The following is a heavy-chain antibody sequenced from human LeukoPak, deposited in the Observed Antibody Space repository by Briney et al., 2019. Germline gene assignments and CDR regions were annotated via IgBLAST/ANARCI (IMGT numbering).Heavy chain of an antibody. Sequence: SVKVSCKASGFTFTSSAMQWVRQARGQRLEWIGWIVVGSGNTNYAQKFQERDTITRDMSTSTAYMELSSLRSEDTAVYYCAAGTGGDSSFDYWGQGTLVTVSS. CDR2: IVVGSGNT. D-gene: IGHD3-16*01. CDR1: GFTFTSSA. J-gene: IGHJ4*02. CDR3: AAGTGGDSSFDY. V-gene: IGHV1-58*02.